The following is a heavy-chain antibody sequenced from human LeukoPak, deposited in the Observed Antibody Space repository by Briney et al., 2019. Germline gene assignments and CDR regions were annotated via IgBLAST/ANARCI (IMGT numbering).Heavy chain of an antibody. CDR3: ARGPYCSTTSCYEGYYYYYYMDV. V-gene: IGHV4-34*01. J-gene: IGHJ6*03. CDR1: GGSFSGYY. D-gene: IGHD2-2*01. Sequence: SETLSLTCAVYGGSFSGYYWNWIRQPPGKGLEWIGEIDHSESTNYNPSLTSRVTISVDTSKNHLSLKLSSVTAADTAVYYCARGPYCSTTSCYEGYYYYYYMDVWGKGTTVTVS. CDR2: IDHSEST.